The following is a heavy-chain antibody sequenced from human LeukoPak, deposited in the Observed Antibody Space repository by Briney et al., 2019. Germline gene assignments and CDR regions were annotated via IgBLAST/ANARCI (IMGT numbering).Heavy chain of an antibody. J-gene: IGHJ6*02. CDR1: GYTFTGYY. Sequence: ASVKVSCKASGYTFTGYYMHWVRQAPGQGLEWMGWINPNSGGTNYAQKFQGWVTMTRDTSISTAYMELSRLRSDDTAVYYCARGGYCSGGSCYKGAGYYYYGMDVWGQGTTVTVSS. CDR3: ARGGYCSGGSCYKGAGYYYYGMDV. V-gene: IGHV1-2*04. D-gene: IGHD2-15*01. CDR2: INPNSGGT.